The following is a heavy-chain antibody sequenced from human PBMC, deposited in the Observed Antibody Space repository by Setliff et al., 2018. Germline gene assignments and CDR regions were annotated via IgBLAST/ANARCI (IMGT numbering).Heavy chain of an antibody. CDR1: GYSFTTNW. CDR2: IYPGDSDT. J-gene: IGHJ4*02. Sequence: GESLKISCKASGYSFTTNWIGWVRQMPGKGLEWMGIIYPGDSDTIYSPSFQGQVTISADKTLSTAYLQWSSLKASDTAMYYCARSAWGSSGYYPYYFDYWGQGTLVTVSS. V-gene: IGHV5-51*01. CDR3: ARSAWGSSGYYPYYFDY. D-gene: IGHD3-22*01.